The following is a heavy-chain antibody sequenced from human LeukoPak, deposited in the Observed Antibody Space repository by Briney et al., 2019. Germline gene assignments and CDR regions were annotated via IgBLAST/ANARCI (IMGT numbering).Heavy chain of an antibody. Sequence: PGGSLRLSCAASGFTFSSYSMNWVRQAPGKGLEWVSSISSSSSYIYYADSVKGRFTIPRDNAKNSLYLQMNSLRAEDTAVYYCARGATVTADYDYWGQGTLVTVSS. D-gene: IGHD4-17*01. CDR2: ISSSSSYI. CDR1: GFTFSSYS. J-gene: IGHJ4*02. V-gene: IGHV3-21*01. CDR3: ARGATVTADYDY.